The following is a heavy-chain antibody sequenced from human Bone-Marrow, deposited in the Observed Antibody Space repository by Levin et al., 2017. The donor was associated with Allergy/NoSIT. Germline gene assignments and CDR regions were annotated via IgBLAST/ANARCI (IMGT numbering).Heavy chain of an antibody. V-gene: IGHV2-5*01. CDR1: GFSLTTSGVS. Sequence: ESGPTLVKPPQTLTLTCSFSGFSLTTSGVSVGWVRQSPGKALEWLALVYWTDEKHYSPSLRSRLTVTKDTSKNQVVLTMTNMDPVDTATYFCAHNLGRGLDYWGQGSLVTVSS. CDR2: VYWTDEK. CDR3: AHNLGRGLDY. D-gene: IGHD3-10*01. J-gene: IGHJ4*02.